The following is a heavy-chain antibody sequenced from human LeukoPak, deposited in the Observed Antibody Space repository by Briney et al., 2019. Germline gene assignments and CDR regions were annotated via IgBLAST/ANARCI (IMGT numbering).Heavy chain of an antibody. V-gene: IGHV4-4*07. D-gene: IGHD6-13*01. CDR2: IYTSGST. Sequence: SETLSLTCTVSGGYISSYYWSWIRQPAGKGLEWIGRIYTSGSTNYNPSLKSRVTMSVDTSKNQFSLKLSSVTAADTAVYYCARDIAAADAFDIWGQGTMVTVSS. CDR1: GGYISSYY. J-gene: IGHJ3*02. CDR3: ARDIAAADAFDI.